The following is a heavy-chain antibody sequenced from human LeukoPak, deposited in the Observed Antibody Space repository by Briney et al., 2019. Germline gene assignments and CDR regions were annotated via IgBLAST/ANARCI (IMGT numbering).Heavy chain of an antibody. CDR3: ARHGSSVVTGSLGY. CDR2: IYNSGTT. Sequence: SETLSLTCTVSGGSMSRYYWKWIRQPPGKGLEWIGYIYNSGTTNYSPPLKSRVTISVDTSKNQFSLKLSPVTAADTALYYCARHGSSVVTGSLGYWGQGTLVTVSS. CDR1: GGSMSRYY. V-gene: IGHV4-59*08. J-gene: IGHJ4*02. D-gene: IGHD2-21*02.